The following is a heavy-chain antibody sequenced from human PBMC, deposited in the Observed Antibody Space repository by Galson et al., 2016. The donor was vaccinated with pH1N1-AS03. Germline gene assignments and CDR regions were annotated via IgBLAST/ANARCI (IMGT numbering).Heavy chain of an antibody. D-gene: IGHD3-16*01. CDR2: VLPLFGKT. CDR1: GGPFTNFA. V-gene: IGHV1-69*13. J-gene: IGHJ3*02. Sequence: SVKVSRKASGGPFTNFAINWVRQAPGQGLEWMGGVLPLFGKTNYAEKFQGRLTITAGGISYMEMNNLKCEDTAVYFWARKMGGGSALDTWGQGTMVTVSS. CDR3: ARKMGGGSALDT.